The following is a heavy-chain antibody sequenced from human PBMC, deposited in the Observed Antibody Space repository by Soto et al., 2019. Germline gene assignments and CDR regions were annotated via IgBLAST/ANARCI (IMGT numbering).Heavy chain of an antibody. D-gene: IGHD3-9*01. CDR1: GFTFSSYW. CDR2: IKQDGSEK. Sequence: GGSLRLSCAASGFTFSSYWMSWVRQAPGKGLEWVANIKQDGSEKYYVDSVKGRFTISRDNAKNSLYLQMNSLRAEDTAVYYCARVRGNFDWLPNYYYYGMDVWGQGTTVTVSS. CDR3: ARVRGNFDWLPNYYYYGMDV. J-gene: IGHJ6*02. V-gene: IGHV3-7*05.